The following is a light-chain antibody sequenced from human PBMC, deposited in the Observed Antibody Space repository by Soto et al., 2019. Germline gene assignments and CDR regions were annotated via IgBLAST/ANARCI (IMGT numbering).Light chain of an antibody. V-gene: IGKV1-39*01. J-gene: IGKJ2*01. Sequence: DIQMTQSPSSLSASIGDRVTITCRASQSISSYLNWYHQKPGKAPKLLIYAASSLQSGVPSRFSGSGSGTDFTLTISSLQPEDFATYYCQQSYSIPYTFGQGPKLEIK. CDR3: QQSYSIPYT. CDR1: QSISSY. CDR2: AAS.